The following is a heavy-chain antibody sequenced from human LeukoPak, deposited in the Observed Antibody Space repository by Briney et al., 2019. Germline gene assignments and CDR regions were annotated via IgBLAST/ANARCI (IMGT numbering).Heavy chain of an antibody. CDR3: ARPRTNGYNFRAFDI. CDR2: INHSGST. V-gene: IGHV4-34*01. CDR1: GGSFSGYY. J-gene: IGHJ3*02. Sequence: SETLSLTCAVYGGSFSGYYWSWIRQPPGKGLEWIGEINHSGSTNYNPSLKSRVTISVDTSKNQFSLKLSSVAAADTAVYYCARPRTNGYNFRAFDIWGQGTMVTVSS. D-gene: IGHD5-24*01.